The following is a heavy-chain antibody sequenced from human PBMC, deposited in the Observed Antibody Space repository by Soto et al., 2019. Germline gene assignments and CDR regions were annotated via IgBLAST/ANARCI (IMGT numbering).Heavy chain of an antibody. CDR3: ARDGEKTYYYDSSGYHDYYYYGMDV. Sequence: ASVKVSCKASGYTFTSYGISWVRQAPGQGLEWMGWISAYNGNTNYAQKLQGRVTMTTDTSTSTAYMELRSLRSDDTAVYYCARDGEKTYYYDSSGYHDYYYYGMDVWGQGTTVTV. CDR2: ISAYNGNT. CDR1: GYTFTSYG. J-gene: IGHJ6*02. D-gene: IGHD3-22*01. V-gene: IGHV1-18*01.